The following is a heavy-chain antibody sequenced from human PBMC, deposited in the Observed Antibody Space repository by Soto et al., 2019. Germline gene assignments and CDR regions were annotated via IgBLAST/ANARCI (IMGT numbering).Heavy chain of an antibody. CDR3: ARAPRENYGYASYFDY. V-gene: IGHV4-59*01. CDR2: IYYSGST. D-gene: IGHD3-10*01. CDR1: GGSISSYC. Sequence: SETLSLTCTVSGGSISSYCWSWIRQPPGKGLEWIGYIYYSGSTNYNPSLKSRVTISVDTSKNQFSLKLSSVTAADTAVYYCARAPRENYGYASYFDYWGQGTLVTVSS. J-gene: IGHJ4*02.